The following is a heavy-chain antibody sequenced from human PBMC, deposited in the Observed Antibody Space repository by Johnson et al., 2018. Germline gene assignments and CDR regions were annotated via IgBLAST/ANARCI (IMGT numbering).Heavy chain of an antibody. CDR2: VSFTGDTT. CDR1: GFTFSDYA. D-gene: IGHD3-3*01. CDR3: AQDDYDFWSGSWRYFDS. J-gene: IGHJ4*02. V-gene: IGHV3-23*01. Sequence: VQLQESGGGLVQPGGSLRLSCAASGFTFSDYAMSWVRQAPGQGLEWVSGVSFTGDTTYYADSVKGRFTISRDNSKKTVYLQMRSLRAEDTAGFYCAQDDYDFWSGSWRYFDSWGQGTQVTVSS.